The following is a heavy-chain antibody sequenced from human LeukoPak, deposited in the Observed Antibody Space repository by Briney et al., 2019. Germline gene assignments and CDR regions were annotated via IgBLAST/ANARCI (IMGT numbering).Heavy chain of an antibody. CDR3: ARGVYYDSSGRLDY. V-gene: IGHV3-30*03. D-gene: IGHD3-22*01. CDR2: ISYDGSNK. CDR1: GFTFSSYG. Sequence: GGSLRLSCAASGFTFSSYGMHWVRQAPGKGLEWVAVISYDGSNKYYADSVKGRFTISRDNSKNTLYLQMNSLRAEDTAVYYCARGVYYDSSGRLDYWGQGTLVTVSS. J-gene: IGHJ4*02.